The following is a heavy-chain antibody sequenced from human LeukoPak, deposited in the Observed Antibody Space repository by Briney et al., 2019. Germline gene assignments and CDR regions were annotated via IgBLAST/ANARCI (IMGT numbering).Heavy chain of an antibody. CDR3: ARDGGRFSFGFGY. V-gene: IGHV4-59*01. D-gene: IGHD5-18*01. Sequence: SETLSLTCAVSGYSISSGYYWSWIRQPPGKGLEWIGYVFYSGSTNCNPSLKSRVTISVDTSKNQFTLKLSSVTPADTAVYYCARDGGRFSFGFGYWGQGTLVTVSS. CDR2: VFYSGST. J-gene: IGHJ4*02. CDR1: GYSISSGYY.